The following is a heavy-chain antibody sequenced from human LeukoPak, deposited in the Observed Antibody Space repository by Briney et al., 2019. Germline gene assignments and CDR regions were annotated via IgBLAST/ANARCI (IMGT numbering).Heavy chain of an antibody. J-gene: IGHJ4*02. CDR2: ISYDGSNK. CDR1: GFTFSSCG. Sequence: GGSLRLSCAASGFTFSSCGMHWVRQAPGKGLEWVAVISYDGSNKYYADSVKGRFTISRDNSKNTLYLQMNSLRAEDTAVYYCARDPDSTGYYDYWGQGTLVTVSS. V-gene: IGHV3-30*03. D-gene: IGHD3-22*01. CDR3: ARDPDSTGYYDY.